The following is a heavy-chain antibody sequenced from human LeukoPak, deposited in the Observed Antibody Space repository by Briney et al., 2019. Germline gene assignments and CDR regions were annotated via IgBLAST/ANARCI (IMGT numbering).Heavy chain of an antibody. CDR1: GLTGSHNY. D-gene: IGHD4-17*01. CDR2: IHTSGDT. CDR3: IVFGDSNH. J-gene: IGHJ5*02. Sequence: GGSLRLSCAASGLTGSHNYVSWVRQAAGKGLEWASAIHTSGDTCYADSAKGRFTISRDTSKNTLYLQINSLRVEDTAVYYCIVFGDSNHWGQGTLVTVSS. V-gene: IGHV3-53*01.